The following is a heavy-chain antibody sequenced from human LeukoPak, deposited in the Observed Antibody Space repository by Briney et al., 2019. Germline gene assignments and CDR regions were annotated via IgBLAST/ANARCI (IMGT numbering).Heavy chain of an antibody. J-gene: IGHJ4*02. D-gene: IGHD2-2*01. V-gene: IGHV3-48*02. Sequence: SLRLSCAPSGFALSSDGMTWGREAPGPRLKSVSYISSSSSTIYYADSVKGRFTISRDNAQNSLYLQMSSLRDEDTAVYYCARGRVYCSGTSCYEDYWGQGTLVTVSS. CDR3: ARGRVYCSGTSCYEDY. CDR2: ISSSSSTI. CDR1: GFALSSDG.